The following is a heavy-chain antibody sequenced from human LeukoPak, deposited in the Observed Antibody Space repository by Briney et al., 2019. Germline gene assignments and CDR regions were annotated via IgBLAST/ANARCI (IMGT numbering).Heavy chain of an antibody. CDR1: GFTFDDYG. D-gene: IGHD1-26*01. Sequence: GGSLRLSCASSGFTFDDYGMSWVRQAPGKGLEWVSSINWNGGSTGYADSVKGRFTISRDNAKNSLYLQMNSLRAEDTALYYCARLEGATRLFDYWGQGTLVTVSS. CDR3: ARLEGATRLFDY. V-gene: IGHV3-20*04. J-gene: IGHJ4*02. CDR2: INWNGGST.